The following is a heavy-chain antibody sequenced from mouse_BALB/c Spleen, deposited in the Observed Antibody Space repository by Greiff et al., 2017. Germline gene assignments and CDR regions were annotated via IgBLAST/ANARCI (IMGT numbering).Heavy chain of an antibody. CDR3: ARAHYYGYWFAY. CDR2: ISYSGST. Sequence: EVQLVESGPSLVKPSQTLSLTCSVTGDSITSCYWNWIRKFPGNKLEYMGYISYSGSTYYNPSLKSRISITRDTSKNQYYLQLNSVTTEDTATYYCARAHYYGYWFAYWGQGTLVTVSA. V-gene: IGHV3-8*02. J-gene: IGHJ3*01. D-gene: IGHD1-2*01. CDR1: GDSITSCY.